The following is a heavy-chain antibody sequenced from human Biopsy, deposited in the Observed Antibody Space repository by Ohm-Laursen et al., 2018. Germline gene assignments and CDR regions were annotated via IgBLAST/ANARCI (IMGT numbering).Heavy chain of an antibody. V-gene: IGHV4-34*08. J-gene: IGHJ4*02. CDR3: GNEVHGRDY. CDR2: INQAGTT. Sequence: FDTLSLTCAVFGKTFSDYQWSWIRQPPGKGLEWIGQINQAGTTNYNPSLKSRVSISADASKYEFSLRLTSVTAADTAVYLCGNEVHGRDYWGLGAQVTVSS. CDR1: GKTFSDYQ. D-gene: IGHD2-15*01.